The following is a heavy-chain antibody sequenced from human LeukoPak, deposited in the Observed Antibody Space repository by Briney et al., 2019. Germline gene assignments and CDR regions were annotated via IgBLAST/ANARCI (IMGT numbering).Heavy chain of an antibody. Sequence: GASVKVSCKASGHTFTGYHMHWVRQAPGQGLEWMGGIIPIFGTANYAQKFQGRVTITADKSTSTAYMELSSLRSEDTAVYYCARYITIFGVRPRFDPWGQGTLVTVSS. CDR1: GHTFTGYH. J-gene: IGHJ5*02. CDR3: ARYITIFGVRPRFDP. V-gene: IGHV1-69*06. D-gene: IGHD3-3*01. CDR2: IIPIFGTA.